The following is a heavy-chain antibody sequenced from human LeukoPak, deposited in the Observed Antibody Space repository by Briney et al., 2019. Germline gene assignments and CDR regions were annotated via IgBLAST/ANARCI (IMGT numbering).Heavy chain of an antibody. CDR1: GGSISSYY. CDR3: ARSSYSSSSSRTYNWFDP. V-gene: IGHV4-4*07. CDR2: IYTSGST. Sequence: SETLPLTCTVSGGSISSYYWSWIRQPAGKGLEWIGRIYTSGSTNYNPSLKSRVTMSVDTSKNQFSLKLSSVTAADTAVYYCARSSYSSSSSRTYNWFDPWGQGTLVTVSS. J-gene: IGHJ5*02. D-gene: IGHD6-6*01.